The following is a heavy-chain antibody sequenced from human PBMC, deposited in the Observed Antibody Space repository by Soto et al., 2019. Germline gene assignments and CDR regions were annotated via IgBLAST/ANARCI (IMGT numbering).Heavy chain of an antibody. D-gene: IGHD3-3*01. J-gene: IGHJ6*02. CDR2: IIPIFGTA. CDR3: ATYTITIFGVFIHQYKYYYGMDV. CDR1: GGTFSSYA. Sequence: GASVKVSCKASGGTFSSYAISWVRQAPGQGLEWMGGIIPIFGTANYAQKFQGRVTITADKSTSTAYMELSSLRSEDTAVYYCATYTITIFGVFIHQYKYYYGMDVWGQGTTVTVSS. V-gene: IGHV1-69*06.